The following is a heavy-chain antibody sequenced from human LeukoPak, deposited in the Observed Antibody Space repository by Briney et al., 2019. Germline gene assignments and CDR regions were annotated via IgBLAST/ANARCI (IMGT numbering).Heavy chain of an antibody. CDR3: ARLVPGYGSGSYGYYFDY. J-gene: IGHJ4*02. V-gene: IGHV4-59*08. CDR1: GGSISSYY. CDR2: IYYSGST. Sequence: PSETLSLTCTVSGGSISSYYWSWIRQPPGKGLEWTGYIYYSGSTNYNPSLKSRVTISVDTSKNQFSLKLSSVTAADTAVYYCARLVPGYGSGSYGYYFDYWGQGTLVTVSS. D-gene: IGHD3-10*01.